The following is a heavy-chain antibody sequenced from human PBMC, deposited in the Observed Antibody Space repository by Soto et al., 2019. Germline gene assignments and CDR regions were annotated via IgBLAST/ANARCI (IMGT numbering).Heavy chain of an antibody. J-gene: IGHJ6*02. CDR3: AREDWNYGLHYYYYYGMDV. V-gene: IGHV6-1*01. CDR1: GDSVSSNSAA. D-gene: IGHD1-7*01. CDR2: TYYRSKWYS. Sequence: SQTLSLTCAISGDSVSSNSAAWNWIRQSPSRGLEWLGRTYYRSKWYSDYAVSVKSRITINPDTSKNQFSLQLNSVTPEDTAVYYCAREDWNYGLHYYYYYGMDVWGQGTTVTVSS.